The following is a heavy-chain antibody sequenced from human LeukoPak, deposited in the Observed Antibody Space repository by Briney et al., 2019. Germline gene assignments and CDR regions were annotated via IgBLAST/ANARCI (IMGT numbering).Heavy chain of an antibody. CDR1: GFPFSNAW. CDR2: IRSKTDGGTS. V-gene: IGHV3-15*01. J-gene: IGHJ4*02. D-gene: IGHD3-10*01. CDR3: TTARNMVRGVIPLDY. Sequence: GGSLRLSCAASGFPFSNAWMSGVRQAPGKGLECVGRIRSKTDGGTSDYAAPVKGRFTISRDDSKNTLYLQMNSLKTGDTAVYYCTTARNMVRGVIPLDYWGQGTLVTVSS.